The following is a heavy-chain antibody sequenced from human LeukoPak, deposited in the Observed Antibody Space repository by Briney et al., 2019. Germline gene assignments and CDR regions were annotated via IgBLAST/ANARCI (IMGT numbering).Heavy chain of an antibody. CDR3: ARSVYDSGGYYRVLDY. J-gene: IGHJ4*02. Sequence: GGSLRLSCEASGFTFSTYGMHWVRQAPGKGLEWVAVISYDERNKYYADSVKGRFTISRDNAKNTLFLQMNSLRAEDTAAYYCARSVYDSGGYYRVLDYWGQGTLVTVSS. V-gene: IGHV3-30*03. CDR1: GFTFSTYG. CDR2: ISYDERNK. D-gene: IGHD3-22*01.